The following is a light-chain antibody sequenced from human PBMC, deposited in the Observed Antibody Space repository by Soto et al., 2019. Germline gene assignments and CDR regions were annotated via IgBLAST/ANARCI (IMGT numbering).Light chain of an antibody. Sequence: EIVLTQSPATLSLSPGDRATLSCGASQSVRSSYVAWYQQKAGLAPRLLIYDGSSRASGIPDRFSGSGSGTDMIITIGRLEPEDFAVYYCQQYVNSAPLSFGGGTKVEMK. CDR3: QQYVNSAPLS. V-gene: IGKV3D-20*01. J-gene: IGKJ4*01. CDR1: QSVRSSY. CDR2: DGS.